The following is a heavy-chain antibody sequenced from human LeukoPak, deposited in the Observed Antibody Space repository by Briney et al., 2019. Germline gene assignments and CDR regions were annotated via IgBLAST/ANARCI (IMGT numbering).Heavy chain of an antibody. CDR3: ARDYNY. Sequence: GGSLRLSCAASGFTFRAYGMHWVRQAPGKGLEWVALIRSDGISKNYADSVKGRFTISRDTSKNTVYLQMDSLRAEDTAVYYCARDYNYWGQGTLVTVSS. CDR2: IRSDGISK. D-gene: IGHD4-11*01. V-gene: IGHV3-33*08. CDR1: GFTFRAYG. J-gene: IGHJ4*02.